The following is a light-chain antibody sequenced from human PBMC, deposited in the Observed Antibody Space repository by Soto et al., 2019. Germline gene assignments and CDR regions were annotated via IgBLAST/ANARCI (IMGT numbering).Light chain of an antibody. J-gene: IGKJ4*01. CDR1: QSVNSW. CDR2: KAS. CDR3: QHYSIYPLT. Sequence: DIPMTQSPSTLSASVGDRVTITCRASQSVNSWLAWYQQKPGKAPKLLIYKASSLESGVPLRFSGSGSGTEFTLTISSLQPDDFATYYCQHYSIYPLTFGGGTKVEIK. V-gene: IGKV1-5*03.